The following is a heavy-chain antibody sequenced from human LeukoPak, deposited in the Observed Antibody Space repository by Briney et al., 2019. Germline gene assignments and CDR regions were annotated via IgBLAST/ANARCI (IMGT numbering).Heavy chain of an antibody. CDR2: ISSSGSTI. CDR1: GFTFSSYE. V-gene: IGHV3-48*03. Sequence: GGSLRLSCAASGFTFSSYEMNWVRQAPGKGLEGCSYISSSGSTIYYADSVKGRFTISRDNAKTSLYLQMNSLRAEGTAVYYCEIRGYSYTYYYYMDVWGKGTTVTISS. D-gene: IGHD5-18*01. J-gene: IGHJ6*03. CDR3: EIRGYSYTYYYYMDV.